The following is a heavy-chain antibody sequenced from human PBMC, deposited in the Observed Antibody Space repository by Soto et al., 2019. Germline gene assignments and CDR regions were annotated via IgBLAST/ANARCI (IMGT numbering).Heavy chain of an antibody. Sequence: QVQLVQSGAEVKKPGASVKVSCKASGYTFTSYGWVRQAPGQGLEWMGWISGSNGNTNYAQKLQGRVTMTTDTSTSTAYMELRSLRSDDTAVYYCARVRAAPDSYYFDYWGQGTLVTVSS. J-gene: IGHJ4*02. D-gene: IGHD6-13*01. CDR2: ISGSNGNT. V-gene: IGHV1-18*01. CDR3: ARVRAAPDSYYFDY. CDR1: GYTFTSYG.